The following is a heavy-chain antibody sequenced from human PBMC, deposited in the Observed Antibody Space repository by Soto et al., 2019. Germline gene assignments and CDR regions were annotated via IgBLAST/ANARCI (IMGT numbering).Heavy chain of an antibody. J-gene: IGHJ6*02. CDR3: TRGYYYGMDV. CDR2: IGTGGDT. CDR1: GFTFSSHD. Sequence: EVQLVESGGGLVQPGGSLRLSCAASGFTFSSHDMHWVRQATGKGLEWVSAIGTGGDTYYPDSVKGRFTISRENAKNSLYLQMNNLRAGDTAVYYCTRGYYYGMDVWGRGTTVTVSS. V-gene: IGHV3-13*01.